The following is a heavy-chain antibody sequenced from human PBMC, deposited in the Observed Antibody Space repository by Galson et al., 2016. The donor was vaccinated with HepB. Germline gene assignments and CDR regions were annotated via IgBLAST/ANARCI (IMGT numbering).Heavy chain of an antibody. J-gene: IGHJ3*02. D-gene: IGHD4/OR15-4a*01. CDR2: IYSGGGT. CDR3: ARVGLWDAFDI. V-gene: IGHV3-53*01. CDR1: GFTVSGNY. Sequence: SLRLSCAASGFTVSGNYLPWVRQAPGRAPECVSIIYSGGGTYYADSVKGRFTISRDSSKNTMYLQMNSLGVEDTAVYYCARVGLWDAFDIWGQGTMVIVSS.